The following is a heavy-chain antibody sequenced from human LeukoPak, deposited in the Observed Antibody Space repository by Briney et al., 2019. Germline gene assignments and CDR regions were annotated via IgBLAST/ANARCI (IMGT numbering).Heavy chain of an antibody. D-gene: IGHD6-19*01. CDR1: GFTFSSYA. J-gene: IGHJ5*02. V-gene: IGHV3-30*04. Sequence: PGGSLRLSCAASGFTFSSYAMHWVRQAPGKGLGWVAVISYDGSNKYYADSVKGRFTISRDNSKNTLYLQMNSLRAEDTAVYYCARGGEQWLVEGSFDPWGQGTLVTVSS. CDR3: ARGGEQWLVEGSFDP. CDR2: ISYDGSNK.